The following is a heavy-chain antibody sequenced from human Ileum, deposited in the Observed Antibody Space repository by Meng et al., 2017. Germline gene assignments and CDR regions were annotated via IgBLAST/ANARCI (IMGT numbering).Heavy chain of an antibody. J-gene: IGHJ4*02. CDR1: GDSFTDYY. CDR2: IHYSGST. D-gene: IGHD1-26*01. V-gene: IGHV4-34*01. CDR3: ARRIRGGSYLG. Sequence: QLQLMQWGGGMLKPSETLSLTCNVYGDSFTDYYWNWIRQPPGKGLEWIGEIHYSGSTNYNPSLESRVTISEATSQKQFSLRLSSVTAADTAVYYCARRIRGGSYLGWGQGTLVTVSS.